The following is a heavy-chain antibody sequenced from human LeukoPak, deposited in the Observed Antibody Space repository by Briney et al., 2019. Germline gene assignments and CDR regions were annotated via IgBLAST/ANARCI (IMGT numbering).Heavy chain of an antibody. CDR3: AKTYYYDSGSY. CDR2: IKHDGREK. D-gene: IGHD3-10*01. Sequence: LPGGSLRLSCAASGCTFNNYWMTWVRQAPGKGLEWVANIKHDGREKYCVDSVKGRFTISRDNANNSLYLQMNSLRAEDTAVYSCAKTYYYDSGSYWGQGILVTVSS. V-gene: IGHV3-7*01. J-gene: IGHJ4*02. CDR1: GCTFNNYW.